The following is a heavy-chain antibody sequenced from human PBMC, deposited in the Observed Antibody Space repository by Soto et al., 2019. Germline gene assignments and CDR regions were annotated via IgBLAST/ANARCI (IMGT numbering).Heavy chain of an antibody. CDR1: GFIFRNFG. D-gene: IGHD1-26*01. V-gene: IGHV3-30*03. CDR3: GQGASTAHQPLDS. J-gene: IGHJ4*02. CDR2: ISGDGNDK. Sequence: QVQLVESGGGVVQPGRSLRLSCAASGFIFRNFGMHWVRRAPGKGLEWVATISGDGNDKYYPDSMKGRFTISRDNFNNTLYLQLNSLRPEDTAVYQCGQGASTAHQPLDSWGQGVLVTVSS.